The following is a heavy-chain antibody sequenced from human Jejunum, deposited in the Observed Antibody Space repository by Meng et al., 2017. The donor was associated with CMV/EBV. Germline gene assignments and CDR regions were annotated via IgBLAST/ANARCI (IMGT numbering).Heavy chain of an antibody. CDR2: IISMYGTA. CDR3: AREGKSGRPGEYYSDGPSDS. Sequence: IYAICWVRQAPGQGLEWMGEIISMYGTANYAQKFQDRVTITADKSTSTAYMELSRLTVEDTAVYYCAREGKSGRPGEYYSDGPSDSWGQGTLVTVSS. V-gene: IGHV1-69*06. D-gene: IGHD3-16*01. CDR1: IYA. J-gene: IGHJ4*02.